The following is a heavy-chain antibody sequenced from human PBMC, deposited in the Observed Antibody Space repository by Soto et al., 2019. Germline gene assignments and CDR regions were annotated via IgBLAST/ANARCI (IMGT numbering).Heavy chain of an antibody. J-gene: IGHJ4*02. V-gene: IGHV3-30*03. CDR2: ISYDGSNR. D-gene: IGHD1-26*01. CDR1: GFTFSTYD. Sequence: PGGSLRLSCAASGFTFSTYDMHWVRQAPGKGLEWVAVISYDGSNRYYADSVKGRFTISRDNSKSTLFLQMNSLRPEDTAVYYCATDLGGSRLFDYWGQGTLVTVSS. CDR3: ATDLGGSRLFDY.